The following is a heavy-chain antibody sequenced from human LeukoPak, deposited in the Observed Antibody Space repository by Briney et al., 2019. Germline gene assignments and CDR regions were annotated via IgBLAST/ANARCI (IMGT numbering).Heavy chain of an antibody. Sequence: PSETLSLTCTVSGGSISSSSYYWGWIRQPPGKGLEGIGSIYYSGSTYYNPSLKSRVTISVDTSKNQFSLKLSSVTAADTAVYYCAAATIFGVPHWTWFDPWGQGTPVTVSS. CDR2: IYYSGST. CDR1: GGSISSSSYY. J-gene: IGHJ5*02. CDR3: AAATIFGVPHWTWFDP. V-gene: IGHV4-39*01. D-gene: IGHD3-3*01.